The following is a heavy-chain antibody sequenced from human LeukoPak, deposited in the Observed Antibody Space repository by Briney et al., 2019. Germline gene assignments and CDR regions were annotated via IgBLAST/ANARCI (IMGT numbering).Heavy chain of an antibody. D-gene: IGHD3-22*01. CDR2: IIPIFGTA. CDR1: GYTFTSYA. CDR3: ARSYDSSGYDFDY. Sequence: SVEVSCKASGYTFTSYAISWVRQAPGQGLEWMGGIIPIFGTANYAQKFQGRVTITADESTSTAYMELSSLRSEDTAVYYCARSYDSSGYDFDYWGQGTLVTVSS. J-gene: IGHJ4*02. V-gene: IGHV1-69*13.